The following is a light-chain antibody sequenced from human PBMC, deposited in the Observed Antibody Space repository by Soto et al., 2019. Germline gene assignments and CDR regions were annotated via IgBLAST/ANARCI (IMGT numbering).Light chain of an antibody. CDR1: SSNIGNYY. V-gene: IGLV1-51*01. J-gene: IGLJ2*01. CDR3: GTWDSSLSAGV. Sequence: QSVLTQPPSLSAAPGQKVTISCSRSSSNIGNYYVCWYQQLPGAAPKVLIYDNNKRPSGIPDRFSGSKSGTSATLDIAGLQTGDEADYYCGTWDSSLSAGVFGGGTKLTVL. CDR2: DNN.